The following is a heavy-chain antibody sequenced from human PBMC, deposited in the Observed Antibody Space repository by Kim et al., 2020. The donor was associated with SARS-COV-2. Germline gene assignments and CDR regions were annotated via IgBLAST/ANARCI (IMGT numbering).Heavy chain of an antibody. V-gene: IGHV1-3*01. CDR1: GYTFTSYA. D-gene: IGHD2-2*01. J-gene: IGHJ6*02. CDR2: INAGNGNT. Sequence: ASVKVSCKASGYTFTSYAIHWVRQAPGQRLEWMGWINAGNGNTKNSQKFQGRVTITRDTSASTVYMELSSLRSEDTAVYYCAREVLQAASPYYYYGMDVWGQGTTVTVSS. CDR3: AREVLQAASPYYYYGMDV.